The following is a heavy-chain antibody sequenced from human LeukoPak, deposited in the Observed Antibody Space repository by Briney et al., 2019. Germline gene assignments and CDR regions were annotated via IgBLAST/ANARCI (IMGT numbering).Heavy chain of an antibody. D-gene: IGHD3-10*01. CDR2: INHSGST. J-gene: IGHJ6*02. CDR3: ARRYHMVRGGPSYYYGMDV. CDR1: GGSFSGYY. V-gene: IGHV4-34*01. Sequence: SETLSLTCAVYGGSFSGYYWTWIRQPPGKGLGWIGEINHSGSTNYNPSLKSRVTISVDTSKNQFSLELSSVTAADTAVYYCARRYHMVRGGPSYYYGMDVWGQGTTVTVSS.